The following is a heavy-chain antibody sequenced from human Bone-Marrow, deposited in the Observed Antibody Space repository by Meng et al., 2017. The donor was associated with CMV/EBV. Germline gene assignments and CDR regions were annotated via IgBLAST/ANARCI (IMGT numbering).Heavy chain of an antibody. V-gene: IGHV4-59*01. CDR3: ARGVAKSSSIAAPFDY. CDR2: NYYSGST. J-gene: IGHJ4*02. CDR1: GGPISSYY. D-gene: IGHD6-6*01. Sequence: SETLSLTCPVPGGPISSYYWSWIRQPQGKGLEWIGYNYYSGSTNYNPSLKSRVTVSVDTSKNRFSLKLSSATAADTAVYYCARGVAKSSSIAAPFDYWGQGTLVTVSS.